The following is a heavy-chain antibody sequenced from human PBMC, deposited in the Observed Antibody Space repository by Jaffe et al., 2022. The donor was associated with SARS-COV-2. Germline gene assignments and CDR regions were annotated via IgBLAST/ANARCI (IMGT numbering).Heavy chain of an antibody. CDR3: ARVGGDYRYYYYGMDV. Sequence: QVQLVQSGAEVKKPGSSVKVSCKASGGTFSSYTISWVRQAPGQGLEWMGRIIPILGIANYAQKFQGRVTITADKSTSTAYMELSSLRSEDTAVYYCARVGGDYRYYYYGMDVWGQGTTVTVSS. V-gene: IGHV1-69*02. D-gene: IGHD4-17*01. CDR1: GGTFSSYT. J-gene: IGHJ6*02. CDR2: IIPILGIA.